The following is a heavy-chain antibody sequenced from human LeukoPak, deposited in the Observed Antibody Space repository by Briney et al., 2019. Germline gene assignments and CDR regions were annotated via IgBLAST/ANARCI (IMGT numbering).Heavy chain of an antibody. J-gene: IGHJ6*02. CDR1: GYSFTDYW. CDR2: IYPGDSDT. D-gene: IGHD3-10*01. CDR3: ARSDQLRWFGEPRRPFYYGMDV. Sequence: GESLKISCQTAGYSFTDYWIGWVRPMPGKGLEWMGIIYPGDSDTRYSPSFQGQVTISADKSIRTAYLQWSLKASDTAIYYCARSDQLRWFGEPRRPFYYGMDVWGQGTTVTVS. V-gene: IGHV5-51*01.